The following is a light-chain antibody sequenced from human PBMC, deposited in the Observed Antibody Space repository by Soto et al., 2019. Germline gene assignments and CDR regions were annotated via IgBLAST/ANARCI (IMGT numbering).Light chain of an antibody. CDR3: QQYYSSTTWT. CDR1: QSLFYSSNNKDY. V-gene: IGKV4-1*01. J-gene: IGKJ1*01. CDR2: WAS. Sequence: DIVMTQSPDSLAVSLGERATINCKSSQSLFYSSNNKDYLAWYQQKPGQPPKLLIYWASIRESGVPDRFSGSGSGTDFTLTISSLQAEDVAVYYCQQYYSSTTWTLGQGTKVDIK.